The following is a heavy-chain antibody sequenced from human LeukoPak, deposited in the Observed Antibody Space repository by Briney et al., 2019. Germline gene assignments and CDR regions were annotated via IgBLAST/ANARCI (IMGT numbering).Heavy chain of an antibody. J-gene: IGHJ6*03. CDR1: GYTFTSYG. V-gene: IGHV1-69*13. D-gene: IGHD2-2*01. CDR2: IIPIFGTA. Sequence: GASVKVSCKASGYTFTSYGISWVRQAPGQGLEWMGGIIPIFGTANYAQKFQGRVTITADESTSTAYMELSSLRSEDTAVYYCARERLGYCSSTSCSDYYYYYYMDVWGKGTTVTISS. CDR3: ARERLGYCSSTSCSDYYYYYYMDV.